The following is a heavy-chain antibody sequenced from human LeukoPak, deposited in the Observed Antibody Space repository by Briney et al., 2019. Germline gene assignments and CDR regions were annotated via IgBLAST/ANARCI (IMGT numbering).Heavy chain of an antibody. CDR3: SRRFDS. CDR2: IDGAGDTI. Sequence: GGSLRHSCATSGFTFSDYSMNWVRPAPGKGLEWVSYIDGAGDTIYYADSVKGRFTISRDNAKSSLDLQMNSLRDEDTAVYYCSRRFDSWGQGTLVTVSS. J-gene: IGHJ4*02. CDR1: GFTFSDYS. V-gene: IGHV3-48*02.